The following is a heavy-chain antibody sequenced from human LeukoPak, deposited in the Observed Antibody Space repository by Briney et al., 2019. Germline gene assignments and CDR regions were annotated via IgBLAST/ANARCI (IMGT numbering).Heavy chain of an antibody. CDR2: INHSGST. CDR1: GGSFSGYY. D-gene: IGHD1-26*01. J-gene: IGHJ3*02. CDR3: ARDDPNIVGATSAFDI. Sequence: SETLSLTCAVYGGSFSGYYWSWIRQPPGKGLEWIGEINHSGSTNYNPSLKSRVTISVDTSKNQFSLKLSSVTAADTAVYYCARDDPNIVGATSAFDIWGQGTMVTASS. V-gene: IGHV4-34*01.